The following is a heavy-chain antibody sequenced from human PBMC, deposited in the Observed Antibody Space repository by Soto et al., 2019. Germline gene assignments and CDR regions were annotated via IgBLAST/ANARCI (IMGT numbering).Heavy chain of an antibody. CDR2: INHSGST. CDR1: GGSFSGYY. Sequence: QVQLQQWGAGLLKPSETLSLTCAVYGGSFSGYYWSWIRQPPGKGLEWIGEINHSGSTNYNPSLKSRVTISVETSKNQFSLMLSSVTAADTAVYYCARGKLGYCSGGSCTRYYYYYMNVWGKGTTVTVSS. CDR3: ARGKLGYCSGGSCTRYYYYYMNV. J-gene: IGHJ6*03. V-gene: IGHV4-34*01. D-gene: IGHD2-15*01.